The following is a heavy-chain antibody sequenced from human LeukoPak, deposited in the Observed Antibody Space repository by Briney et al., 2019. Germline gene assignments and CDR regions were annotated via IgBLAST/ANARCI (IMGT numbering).Heavy chain of an antibody. CDR2: INPNSGGT. Sequence: ASVKVSCKASGYTFTGYYMHWVRQAPGQGLEWMGRINPNSGGTNYAQKFQGRVTMTRDTSISTAYMELSRLRSDDTAVYYCARDLTMVRGVIITWAGIDDAFDIWGQGTMVTVSS. V-gene: IGHV1-2*06. CDR1: GYTFTGYY. D-gene: IGHD3-10*01. J-gene: IGHJ3*02. CDR3: ARDLTMVRGVIITWAGIDDAFDI.